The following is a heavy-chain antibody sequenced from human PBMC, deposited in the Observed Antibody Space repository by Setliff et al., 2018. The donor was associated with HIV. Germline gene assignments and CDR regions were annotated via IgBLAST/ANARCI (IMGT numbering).Heavy chain of an antibody. CDR1: GYKFTSYY. Sequence: ASVKVSCKASGYKFTSYYIHWVRQAPGQGLEWMGWINMYTANPSYAQGFTGRFVFSLDTSVSTAYLQISSLEAEDTALYYCARDRYGASFDSWGQGTLVTVSS. CDR3: ARDRYGASFDS. D-gene: IGHD3-16*02. V-gene: IGHV7-4-1*02. CDR2: INMYTANP. J-gene: IGHJ4*02.